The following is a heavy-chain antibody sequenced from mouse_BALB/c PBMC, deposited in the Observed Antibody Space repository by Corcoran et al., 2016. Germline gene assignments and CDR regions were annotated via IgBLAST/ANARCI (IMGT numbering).Heavy chain of an antibody. CDR1: GYTFTNYG. CDR2: INTYTGEP. V-gene: IGHV9-1*02. Sequence: QIQLVQSGPELKKPGETVKISCKASGYTFTNYGMNWVKQAPGKGLKWMGWINTYTGEPTYADDFKGRFAFSLETSASTAYLQINNLKNEDMATYFCARFTTVSYWGQGTLVTVSA. J-gene: IGHJ3*01. D-gene: IGHD1-1*01. CDR3: ARFTTVSY.